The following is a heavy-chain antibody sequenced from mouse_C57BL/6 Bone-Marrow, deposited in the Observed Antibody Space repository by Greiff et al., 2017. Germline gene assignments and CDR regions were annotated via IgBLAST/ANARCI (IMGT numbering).Heavy chain of an antibody. CDR1: GYTFTNYW. CDR3: AKSNCDYYEECYFDV. Sequence: QVQLQQSGAELVRPGPSVKMSCKASGYTFTNYWIGWAKQRPGHGLEWIGDIYPGGGYTNYNEKLKGKATLTADKSSSTAYMQFSSLTCEDSAIYYCAKSNCDYYEECYFDVRGTATPVPVS. J-gene: IGHJ1*03. V-gene: IGHV1-63*01. CDR2: IYPGGGYT. D-gene: IGHD1-1*01.